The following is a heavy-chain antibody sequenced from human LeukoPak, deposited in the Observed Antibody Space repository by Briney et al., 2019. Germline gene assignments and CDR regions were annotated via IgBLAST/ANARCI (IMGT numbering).Heavy chain of an antibody. CDR2: ISGSSDYI. CDR3: ARDSRPSVKYVYYNWDV. CDR1: GFPFSTYS. D-gene: IGHD1-26*01. V-gene: IGHV3-21*01. J-gene: IGHJ6*02. Sequence: PGGSLRLSCAASGFPFSTYSMNWVRQAPGKGLEWVSSISGSSDYIYYADSVKGRFTISRDNAKNSLYLQINSLRAEDTAVYYCARDSRPSVKYVYYNWDVWGQGTTVTVSS.